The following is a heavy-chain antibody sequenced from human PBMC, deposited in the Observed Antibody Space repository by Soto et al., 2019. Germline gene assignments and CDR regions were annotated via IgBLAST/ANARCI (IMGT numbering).Heavy chain of an antibody. CDR2: IIPIFGTA. CDR3: ASPPIVATIVNYYYGMDV. CDR1: GGTFSSYA. V-gene: IGHV1-69*12. J-gene: IGHJ6*02. D-gene: IGHD5-12*01. Sequence: QVQLVQSGAEVKKPGSSVKVSCKASGGTFSSYAISWVRQAPGQGLEWMGGIIPIFGTADYAQKFQGRVTITADESTSTAYMELTSLRSEDTDVYYCASPPIVATIVNYYYGMDVWGQGTTVTVSS.